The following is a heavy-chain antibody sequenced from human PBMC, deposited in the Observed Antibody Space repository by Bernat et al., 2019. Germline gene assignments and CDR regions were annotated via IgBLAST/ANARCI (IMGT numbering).Heavy chain of an antibody. Sequence: EVQLVESGGGLVQPGGSLRLSCAASGFTFSSYEMNWVRQAPGKGLEWVSYISSSGSTIYYADSVKGRFTISRDNAKNSLYLQMNSLRAEDTAVYYCARSGPARGYSGYDFYYWGQGTLVTFSS. CDR3: ARSGPARGYSGYDFYY. CDR1: GFTFSSYE. J-gene: IGHJ4*02. CDR2: ISSSGSTI. V-gene: IGHV3-48*03. D-gene: IGHD5-12*01.